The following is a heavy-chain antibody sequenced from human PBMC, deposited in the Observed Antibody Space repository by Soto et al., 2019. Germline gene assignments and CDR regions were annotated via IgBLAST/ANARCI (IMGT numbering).Heavy chain of an antibody. V-gene: IGHV1-18*01. Sequence: ASVKVSCKASGYTFTSYGISWVRQAPGQGLEWMGWISAYNGNTNYAQKLQGRVTMTTDTSTSTAYMELRSLRSDDTAVYYCARGQSPSGPAAMQDYWGQGTLVTSPQ. CDR2: ISAYNGNT. D-gene: IGHD2-2*01. CDR3: ARGQSPSGPAAMQDY. CDR1: GYTFTSYG. J-gene: IGHJ4*02.